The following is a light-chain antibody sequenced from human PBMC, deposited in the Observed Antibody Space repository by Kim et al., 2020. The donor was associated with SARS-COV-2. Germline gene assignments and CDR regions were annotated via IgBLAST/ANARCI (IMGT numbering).Light chain of an antibody. CDR3: LVWDSSSDYRV. CDR1: NIGSKS. Sequence: SYELTQPPSVSVAPGKTARITCGGNNIGSKSVHWYQQKPGQAPVLVIYYDSDRPSGIPERFSGSNSGNTATLTISRVEAGDEADYYCLVWDSSSDYRVFG. CDR2: YDS. J-gene: IGLJ3*02. V-gene: IGLV3-21*04.